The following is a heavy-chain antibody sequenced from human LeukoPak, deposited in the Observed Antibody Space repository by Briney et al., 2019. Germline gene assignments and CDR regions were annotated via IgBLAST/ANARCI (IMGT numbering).Heavy chain of an antibody. J-gene: IGHJ5*02. V-gene: IGHV3-11*01. CDR2: ISSSGSTI. D-gene: IGHD2-2*01. Sequence: GGSLRLSCAASGFTFSDYYMSWIRQAPGKWLGWVSYISSSGSTIYYANSVKGRFTISRDNAKNSLYLQMNSLRAEDTAVYYCARLYCSSTSCYMGGWFDPWGQGTLVTVSS. CDR1: GFTFSDYY. CDR3: ARLYCSSTSCYMGGWFDP.